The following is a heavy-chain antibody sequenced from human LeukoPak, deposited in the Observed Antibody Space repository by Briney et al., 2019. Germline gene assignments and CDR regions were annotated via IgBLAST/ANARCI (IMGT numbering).Heavy chain of an antibody. CDR2: IKQDGSEK. J-gene: IGHJ4*02. Sequence: PGGSLRLSCAPSGFTFSSYWMSWVRQAPGKGLEWLANIKQDGSEKYYVDSVKGRFTISRDNAKYSLYLQMNSLRTEDTAVYYCARDWYCSGGSCNLIDYWGQGTLVTVSS. CDR3: ARDWYCSGGSCNLIDY. V-gene: IGHV3-7*01. CDR1: GFTFSSYW. D-gene: IGHD2-15*01.